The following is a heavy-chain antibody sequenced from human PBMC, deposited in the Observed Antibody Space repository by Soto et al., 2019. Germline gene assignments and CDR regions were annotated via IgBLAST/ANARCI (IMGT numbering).Heavy chain of an antibody. Sequence: EVQLLESGGGLIQPGGSLRLSCAASGFTFSSCAMSWVRQAPGKGLEWVSTITASGGSTYYADSVKGRFTISRDNSKNTRYLQMNSLRVEDTAVDYCARQTSRPFDYWGQGTLVTVSS. CDR1: GFTFSSCA. D-gene: IGHD2-2*01. CDR3: ARQTSRPFDY. V-gene: IGHV3-23*01. J-gene: IGHJ4*02. CDR2: ITASGGST.